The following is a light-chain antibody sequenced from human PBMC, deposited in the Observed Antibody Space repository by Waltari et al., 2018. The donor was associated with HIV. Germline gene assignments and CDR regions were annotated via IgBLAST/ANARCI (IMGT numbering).Light chain of an antibody. CDR2: DVS. CDR1: SSDVGTYNY. V-gene: IGLV2-14*03. J-gene: IGLJ2*01. Sequence: QSALTQPASVSGSPGQSITISCTGTSSDVGTYNYVSWYQQHPGKAPKLMVYDVSNRPSGVSNRFSGSKSANTASLTISDLQAEDEADYYCSSYTSSSTVVFGGGTKLTVL. CDR3: SSYTSSSTVV.